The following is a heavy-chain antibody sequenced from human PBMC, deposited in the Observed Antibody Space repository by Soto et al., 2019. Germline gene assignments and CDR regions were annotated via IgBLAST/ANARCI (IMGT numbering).Heavy chain of an antibody. CDR3: TTDSGYSSGTVFYGLDV. CDR2: IRSKTDGGTT. J-gene: IGHJ6*02. Sequence: GGSLRLSCAASGFTFSNAWMNWVRQAPGKGLEWAGRIRSKTDGGTTDFAAPVKGRFTISRDDSKNTLYLQMNSLKTEDTAVYYCTTDSGYSSGTVFYGLDVWGQGTTVTVSS. CDR1: GFTFSNAW. V-gene: IGHV3-15*01. D-gene: IGHD6-19*01.